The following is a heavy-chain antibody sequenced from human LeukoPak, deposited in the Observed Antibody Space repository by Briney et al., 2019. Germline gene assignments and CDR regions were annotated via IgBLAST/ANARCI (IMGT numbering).Heavy chain of an antibody. D-gene: IGHD6-19*01. J-gene: IGHJ5*02. CDR3: ARGMNSGWSYWFDP. V-gene: IGHV4-59*01. CDR2: IYYSGST. Sequence: PSETLSLTCTVSGGSISSYYWSWIWQPPGKGLEWIGYIYYSGSTNYNPSLKSRVTISVDTSKNQFSLKLSSVTAADTAVYYCARGMNSGWSYWFDPWGQGTLVTVSS. CDR1: GGSISSYY.